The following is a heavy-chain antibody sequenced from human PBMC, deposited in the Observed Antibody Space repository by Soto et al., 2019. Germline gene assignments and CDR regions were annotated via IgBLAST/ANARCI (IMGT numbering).Heavy chain of an antibody. J-gene: IGHJ6*02. CDR3: ASTSWKYAESGFLYWLDYGMDV. D-gene: IGHD3-3*01. V-gene: IGHV3-53*01. CDR1: GFTVSSNY. Sequence: GGSLRLSCAASGFTVSSNYMSWVRQAPGKGLEWVSVIYSGGSTYYADSVKGRFTISRDNSKNTLYLQMNSLRAEDTAVYYCASTSWKYAESGFLYWLDYGMDVWGQGTTVTVSS. CDR2: IYSGGST.